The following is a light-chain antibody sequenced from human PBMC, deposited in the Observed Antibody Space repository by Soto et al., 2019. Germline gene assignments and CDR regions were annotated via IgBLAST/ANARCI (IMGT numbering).Light chain of an antibody. Sequence: QSVLTQPPSVSAAPGQRVTISCSGSSSDIGGNPVSWYQQLPGTAPKLLIYDDDKQPSGIPDRFSGSKSGTSATLGITGFQTGDEADYYCGSWDSSLSAYVFGTGTKVTVL. CDR2: DDD. CDR1: SSDIGGNP. J-gene: IGLJ1*01. CDR3: GSWDSSLSAYV. V-gene: IGLV1-51*01.